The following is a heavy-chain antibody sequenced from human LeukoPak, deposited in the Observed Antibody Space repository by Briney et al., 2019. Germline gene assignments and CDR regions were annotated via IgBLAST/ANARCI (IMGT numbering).Heavy chain of an antibody. CDR3: ARGAPYLDFDY. CDR1: GYTFTNYG. Sequence: ASVKVSCKASGYTFTNYGITWVRQAPGQRLEWMGWISAYNGKTNYAQKLQGRVTMTTDTSTSTAYMELRSLRSDDTAVYYCARGAPYLDFDYWGQGTLVTVSS. CDR2: ISAYNGKT. J-gene: IGHJ4*02. V-gene: IGHV1-18*01.